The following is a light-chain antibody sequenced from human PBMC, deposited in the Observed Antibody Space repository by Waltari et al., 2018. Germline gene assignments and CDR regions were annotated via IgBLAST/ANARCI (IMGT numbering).Light chain of an antibody. J-gene: IGLJ3*02. CDR2: RDT. V-gene: IGLV3-9*01. CDR3: HVWDSSANWV. Sequence: SYELSQPFSMSVALGQTAKITCGGDNICSKHMHWYQQKPGKAPLVVIHRDTNRPSGIPERFSCCNAGNTATLAISGAQVGDEADYYCHVWDSSANWVFGGGTKLTVL. CDR1: NICSKH.